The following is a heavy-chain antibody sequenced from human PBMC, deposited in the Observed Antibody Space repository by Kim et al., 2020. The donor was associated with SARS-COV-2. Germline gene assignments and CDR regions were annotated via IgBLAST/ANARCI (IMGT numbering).Heavy chain of an antibody. V-gene: IGHV2-5*01. CDR3: AHKTPMFHPGLDY. J-gene: IGHJ4*02. Sequence: YSPSLKGRLTITKDTSKNQVLLTITNMDPVDTATYYCAHKTPMFHPGLDYWGQGTLVTVSS. D-gene: IGHD3-10*02.